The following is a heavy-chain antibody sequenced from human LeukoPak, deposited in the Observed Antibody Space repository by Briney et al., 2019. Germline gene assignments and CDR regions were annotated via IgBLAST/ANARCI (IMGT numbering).Heavy chain of an antibody. D-gene: IGHD5-12*01. CDR2: TSAYNGNT. V-gene: IGHV1-18*01. CDR3: ARLSSYVDSFDY. J-gene: IGHJ4*02. CDR1: GYTFTSYG. Sequence: ASVKVSCKASGYTFTSYGISWVRQAPGQGLEWMGWTSAYNGNTNYAQKLQGRVTMTTDTSTSTAYMELRSLRSDDTAVYYCARLSSYVDSFDYWAREPWSPSPQ.